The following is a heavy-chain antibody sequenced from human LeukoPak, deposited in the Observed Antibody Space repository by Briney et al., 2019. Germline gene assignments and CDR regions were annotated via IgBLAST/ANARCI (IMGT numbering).Heavy chain of an antibody. Sequence: GGSLKLSCVASGFTFSGSAMHWVRQAYGKGLEWVGRIRSKANSYATAYAASVKGRFTISRDDSKNTAYLQMNSLKTEDTAVYYCTSPPTDTTTYYFWGQGTLVTVSS. CDR2: IRSKANSYAT. CDR3: TSPPTDTTTYYF. J-gene: IGHJ4*02. CDR1: GFTFSGSA. V-gene: IGHV3-73*01. D-gene: IGHD2/OR15-2a*01.